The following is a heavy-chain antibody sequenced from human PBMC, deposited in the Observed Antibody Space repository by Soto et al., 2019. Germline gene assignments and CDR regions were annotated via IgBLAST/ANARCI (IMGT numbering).Heavy chain of an antibody. J-gene: IGHJ4*02. CDR2: IYYSGST. Sequence: NPSETVSLTCTVSGGSISSGGYYWSWIRQHPGKGLEWIGYIYYSGSTYYNPSLKSRVTISVDTSKNQFSLKLSSVTAADTAVYYCARYEYGIAARPSGDYWGQGTLVTVSS. V-gene: IGHV4-31*03. CDR3: ARYEYGIAARPSGDY. D-gene: IGHD6-6*01. CDR1: GGSISSGGYY.